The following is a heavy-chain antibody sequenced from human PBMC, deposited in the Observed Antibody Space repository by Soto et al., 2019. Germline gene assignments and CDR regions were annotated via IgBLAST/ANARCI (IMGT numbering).Heavy chain of an antibody. D-gene: IGHD6-6*01. CDR2: INPSGGST. J-gene: IGHJ4*02. Sequence: ASVKVSCKASGYTFTSYYMHWVRQAPGQGLEWMGIINPSGGSTSYAQKFQGRVTMTRDTSTSTVYMELSSLRSEDTAVYYCERDGIAALYLDYWGQGNLVTASX. V-gene: IGHV1-46*01. CDR1: GYTFTSYY. CDR3: ERDGIAALYLDY.